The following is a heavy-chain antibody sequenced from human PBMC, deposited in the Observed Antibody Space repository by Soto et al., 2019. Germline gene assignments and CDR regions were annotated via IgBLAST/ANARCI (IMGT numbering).Heavy chain of an antibody. CDR2: ISGSGGST. V-gene: IGHV3-23*01. D-gene: IGHD5-18*01. J-gene: IGHJ4*02. CDR3: AKSIQLWRPGEYYFDY. CDR1: GFTFSSYA. Sequence: GGSLRLSCAASGFTFSSYAMSWVRQAPGKGLEWVSAISGSGGSTYYADSVKGRFTISRDNSKNTLYLQMNSLRAEDTAVYYCAKSIQLWRPGEYYFDYWGQGTLVTVSS.